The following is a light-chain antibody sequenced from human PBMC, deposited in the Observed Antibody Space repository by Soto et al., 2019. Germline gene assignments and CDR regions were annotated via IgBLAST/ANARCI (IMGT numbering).Light chain of an antibody. V-gene: IGLV8-61*01. CDR1: SGSVSTRNY. Sequence: QTVVTQEPSFSVSPGGTVTLTCGLTSGSVSTRNYPSWYQQIPGQAPRTLIYNTNTRSSGVPDRFSGSILGNKAALTITGVQAADESDYYCALYVGSGIHWVFGGGTKLTVL. CDR2: NTN. CDR3: ALYVGSGIHWV. J-gene: IGLJ3*02.